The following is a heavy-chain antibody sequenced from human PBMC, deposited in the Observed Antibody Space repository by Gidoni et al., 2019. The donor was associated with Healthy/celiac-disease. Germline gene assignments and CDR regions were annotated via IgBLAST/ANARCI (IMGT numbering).Heavy chain of an antibody. V-gene: IGHV3-15*01. CDR2: IKSKTDGGTT. CDR1: GFPFHNAW. Sequence: VQLVESVGGLVKPGGSLRLPCAASGFPFHNAWMSWVRQAPGKGLEWVGRIKSKTDGGTTDYAAPVKGRFTISRDDSKNTLYLKMNSLKTEDTAVYYCTTEDWRAYVGIWGQGTMVTVSS. D-gene: IGHD3-3*01. CDR3: TTEDWRAYVGI. J-gene: IGHJ3*02.